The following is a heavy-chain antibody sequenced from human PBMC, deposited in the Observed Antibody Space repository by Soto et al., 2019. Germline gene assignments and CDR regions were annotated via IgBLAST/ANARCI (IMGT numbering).Heavy chain of an antibody. CDR3: ARGGSSWMGPNWFDP. D-gene: IGHD6-13*01. CDR2: IYTSGST. Sequence: PSETLSLTCTVSGGSISSYYWSWIRQPAGKGLDWIGRIYTSGSTNSNPTLKSRVTMPVDTSKNQFSLKLSSVTAADTAVYYCARGGSSWMGPNWFDPWGQGTLVTVSS. V-gene: IGHV4-4*07. CDR1: GGSISSYY. J-gene: IGHJ5*02.